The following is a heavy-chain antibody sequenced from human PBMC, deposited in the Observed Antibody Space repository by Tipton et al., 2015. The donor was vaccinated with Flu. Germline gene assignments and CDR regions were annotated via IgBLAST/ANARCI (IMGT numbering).Heavy chain of an antibody. D-gene: IGHD3-16*01. CDR1: GGSISSYTYY. J-gene: IGHJ4*02. V-gene: IGHV4-39*07. CDR3: VREAGDSTFFDY. Sequence: TLSLICTVSGGSISSYTYYWGWFRQSPGTGLEWIGSIYYSGTTYYSPSLKSRVTMSIDTSKNQFSLKLSSVTAADTAVYYCVREAGDSTFFDYWGQGTLVTVSS. CDR2: IYYSGTT.